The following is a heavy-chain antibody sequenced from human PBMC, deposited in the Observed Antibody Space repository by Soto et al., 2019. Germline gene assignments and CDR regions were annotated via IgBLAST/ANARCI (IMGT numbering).Heavy chain of an antibody. V-gene: IGHV3-48*03. Sequence: GGSLRLSCAASGFTFSSYEMNWVRQAPGKGLEWVSYISSSGSTIYYADSVKGRFTISRDNAKNSLYLQMNSLRAEDTAVYYCARDDYYDSSGYWDFDYWGQGTLVTVSS. CDR2: ISSSGSTI. CDR3: ARDDYYDSSGYWDFDY. J-gene: IGHJ4*02. D-gene: IGHD3-22*01. CDR1: GFTFSSYE.